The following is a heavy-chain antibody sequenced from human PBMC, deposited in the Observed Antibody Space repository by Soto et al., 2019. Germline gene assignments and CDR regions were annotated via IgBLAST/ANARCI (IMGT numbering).Heavy chain of an antibody. V-gene: IGHV4-61*08. CDR3: AREGDNWNSSFDY. CDR1: GGSISSGGYY. J-gene: IGHJ4*02. Sequence: SETLSLTCAVSGGSISSGGYYWSWIRQPPGKGLEWIGYIYYSGSTNYNPSLKSRVTISVDTSKNQFSLKLSSVTAADTAVYYCAREGDNWNSSFDYWGQGTLVTVSS. CDR2: IYYSGST. D-gene: IGHD1-7*01.